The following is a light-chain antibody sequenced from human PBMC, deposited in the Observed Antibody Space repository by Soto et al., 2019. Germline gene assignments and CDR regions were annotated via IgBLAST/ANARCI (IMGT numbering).Light chain of an antibody. CDR2: GAS. V-gene: IGKV3-20*01. Sequence: DIALTQSPGTLSLSPGQRATLSCRASQRVSSSYLAWYQQKPGQAPRLLIYGASSRATGIPDRCSGSGSGRDFALTISRLGPEDFAVYYCQQYGSSPSITFGRGTRLEIK. CDR3: QQYGSSPSIT. CDR1: QRVSSSY. J-gene: IGKJ5*01.